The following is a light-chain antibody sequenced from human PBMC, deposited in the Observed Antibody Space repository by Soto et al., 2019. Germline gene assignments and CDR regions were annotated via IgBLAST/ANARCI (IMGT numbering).Light chain of an antibody. Sequence: DIQLTQSPSFLSASVGDRVTITCRASQDINTYLAWYQQKPGNATKLLIFAASTLQNGVPSRFSGSGSGTEFTVTITSLQPEHFATYYCQQRKSYPITFGQGTRLEIK. J-gene: IGKJ5*01. CDR2: AAS. V-gene: IGKV1-9*01. CDR3: QQRKSYPIT. CDR1: QDINTY.